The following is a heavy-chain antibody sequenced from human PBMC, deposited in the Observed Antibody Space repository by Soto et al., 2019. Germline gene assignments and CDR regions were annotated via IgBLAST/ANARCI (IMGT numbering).Heavy chain of an antibody. V-gene: IGHV3-11*06. Sequence: XVCLTLSFDGSGFTVSDYYMSWIRQAPGKGLAWISYSSNSGTFTKYADSVKGRFSISRDNTKNLLCLQMNSLRDEDTALYYCARSGDNYNIIDYWGQGTPVTGS. D-gene: IGHD3-9*01. CDR1: GFTVSDYY. J-gene: IGHJ4*02. CDR2: SSNSGTFT. CDR3: ARSGDNYNIIDY.